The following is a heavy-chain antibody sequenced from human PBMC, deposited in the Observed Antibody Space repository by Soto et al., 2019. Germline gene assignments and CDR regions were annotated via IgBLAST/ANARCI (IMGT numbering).Heavy chain of an antibody. CDR3: ARVPIIVEIPPAPSGWFDP. CDR1: GSSMSSGPL. V-gene: IGHV4-38-2*01. Sequence: PSETLSLTCAVSGSSMSSGPLWGWVRQSPGKGPEWIGSIHHIGSTFYSPSLKSRVSIALDTSKNQFSLKLTSVTAADTAVYYCARVPIIVEIPPAPSGWFDPWGQGTLVTVSS. D-gene: IGHD2-2*01. J-gene: IGHJ5*02. CDR2: IHHIGST.